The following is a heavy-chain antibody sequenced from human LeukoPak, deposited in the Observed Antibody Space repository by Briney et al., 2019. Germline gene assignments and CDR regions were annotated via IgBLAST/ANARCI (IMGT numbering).Heavy chain of an antibody. J-gene: IGHJ4*02. CDR1: GFTFSSYG. CDR3: ASVRIQLWFFVY. D-gene: IGHD5-18*01. V-gene: IGHV3-30*03. Sequence: GGSLRLSCAASGFTFSSYGMHWVRQAPGKGLEWVAVISYDGSNKYYADSVKGRFTISRDNSKNTLYLQMNSLRAEDTAVYYCASVRIQLWFFVYWGQGTLVTVSS. CDR2: ISYDGSNK.